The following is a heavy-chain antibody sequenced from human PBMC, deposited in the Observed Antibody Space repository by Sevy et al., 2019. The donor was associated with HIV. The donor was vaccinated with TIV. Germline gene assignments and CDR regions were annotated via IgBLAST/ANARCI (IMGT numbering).Heavy chain of an antibody. CDR3: ATAAYGSGRELDN. CDR2: MSAYNGKT. V-gene: IGHV1-18*01. Sequence: ASVKVSCKTSGYTFTSYGISWVRQAPGQGPEWVGWMSAYNGKTSYAQKFQERVTVTTDSSTRTAYMELRSLRSDDTAVYYCATAAYGSGRELDNWGQGTLVTVSS. CDR1: GYTFTSYG. J-gene: IGHJ4*02. D-gene: IGHD3-10*01.